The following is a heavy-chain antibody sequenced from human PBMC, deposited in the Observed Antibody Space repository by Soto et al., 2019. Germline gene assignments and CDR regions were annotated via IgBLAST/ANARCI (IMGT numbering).Heavy chain of an antibody. Sequence: SETLSLTCTVSGGSISSSTYYWGWMRQPPGKGLEWIASFFIGGNTYYNPSLKSRVTISVDTSKNQFSLKLSSVTAADTAVYYCATIRGIAFDYWGQGTLVTVSS. CDR1: GGSISSSTYY. CDR2: FFIGGNT. CDR3: ATIRGIAFDY. D-gene: IGHD6-13*01. V-gene: IGHV4-39*01. J-gene: IGHJ4*02.